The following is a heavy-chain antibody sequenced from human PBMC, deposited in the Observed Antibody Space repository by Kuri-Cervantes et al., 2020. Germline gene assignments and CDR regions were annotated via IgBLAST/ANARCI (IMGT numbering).Heavy chain of an antibody. J-gene: IGHJ5*02. Sequence: SETLSLTCSVSGASISSYYWTWIRQPPGQGLEWIGEISHTGSTNYSPSLKSPVTISLDSSKNQFSLKLTSVTAADTAVYYCARQVGRVGDQTGWFDPWGQGTLVTVSS. V-gene: IGHV4-34*01. CDR3: ARQVGRVGDQTGWFDP. D-gene: IGHD3-10*01. CDR1: GASISSYY. CDR2: ISHTGST.